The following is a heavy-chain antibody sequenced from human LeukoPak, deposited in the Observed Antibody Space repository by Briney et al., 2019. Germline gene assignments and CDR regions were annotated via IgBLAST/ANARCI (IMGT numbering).Heavy chain of an antibody. CDR1: GYTFTDYY. J-gene: IGHJ4*02. V-gene: IGHV1-2*02. D-gene: IGHD2-2*01. CDR3: ARRYCSSTSCYYFDY. CDR2: INVNRGGT. Sequence: ASLKVSCKASGYTFTDYYMHRVRQAPGQGLEWMGWINVNRGGTNYAQRFQDRVTMTRDTSITTAYMELNRLKSDDTAVYYCARRYCSSTSCYYFDYWGQGTLVTVSS.